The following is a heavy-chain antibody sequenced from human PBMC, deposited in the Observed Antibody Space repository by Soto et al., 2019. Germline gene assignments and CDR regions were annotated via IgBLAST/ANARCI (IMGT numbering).Heavy chain of an antibody. D-gene: IGHD1-26*01. Sequence: QVQLVQSGGGVVQPGRSLRLSCAGSGFTFSSYGIHWVRQAPGKGLEWVALISYDGGNEKYTESVKDRFTISRDDSHNVVYLQMSSLRTEDTAMYYCAKDRYSGTYPTDFDYWGQGSLVTVSS. J-gene: IGHJ4*02. CDR3: AKDRYSGTYPTDFDY. V-gene: IGHV3-30*18. CDR2: ISYDGGNE. CDR1: GFTFSSYG.